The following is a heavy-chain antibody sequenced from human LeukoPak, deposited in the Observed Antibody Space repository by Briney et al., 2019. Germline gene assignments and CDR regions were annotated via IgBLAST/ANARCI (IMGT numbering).Heavy chain of an antibody. CDR1: GYTFTDYY. V-gene: IGHV1-2*04. CDR2: IDPNSGGA. Sequence: ASVKVSCKADGYTFTDYYIHWVRQAPGQGLEWMGWIDPNSGGANFAQNFHDWVTMTRDTSINTAYLELSRLKSDDTAVYYCARDPGGAHFYHYYGMDVWGQGTTVTVSS. J-gene: IGHJ6*02. CDR3: ARDPGGAHFYHYYGMDV. D-gene: IGHD2-21*01.